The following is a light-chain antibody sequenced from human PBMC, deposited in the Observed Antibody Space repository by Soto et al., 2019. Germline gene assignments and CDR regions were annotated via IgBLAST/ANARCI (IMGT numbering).Light chain of an antibody. CDR2: DAS. Sequence: DIQMTQSPSSLSASVGDRVTITCQASQDISNYLNWYQQKPGKAPKLLIYDASNLETGVPSRFRGSGSERDYTLHISSLQHEDIATYYCQQYDNLPPFTFGPGTKVDIK. J-gene: IGKJ3*01. V-gene: IGKV1-33*01. CDR3: QQYDNLPPFT. CDR1: QDISNY.